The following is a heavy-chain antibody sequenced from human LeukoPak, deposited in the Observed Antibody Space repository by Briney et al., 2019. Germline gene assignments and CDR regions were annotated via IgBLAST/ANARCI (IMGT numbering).Heavy chain of an antibody. Sequence: PSETLSLTCTVSGGSISSYYWSWIRQPPGKGLEWIGYIYYSGSTNYSPSLKSRVTISVDTSKNQFPLRLSSVTAADTAVYYCARGRDYWGQGTLVTVSS. CDR3: ARGRDY. CDR2: IYYSGST. CDR1: GGSISSYY. J-gene: IGHJ4*02. V-gene: IGHV4-59*01.